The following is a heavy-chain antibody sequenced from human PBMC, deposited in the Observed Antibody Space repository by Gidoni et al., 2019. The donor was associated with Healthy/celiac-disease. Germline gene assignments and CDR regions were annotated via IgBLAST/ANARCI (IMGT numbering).Heavy chain of an antibody. CDR3: ARAVPHFDY. Sequence: QVQLQESGPGLVKPSETLPLTCPVPGGSISSYYWSWIRQPPGKGLEWIGYIYYSGSTNYNPSLKSRVTISVDTSKNQFSLKLSSVTAADTAVYYCARAVPHFDYWGQGTLVTVSS. J-gene: IGHJ4*02. CDR1: GGSISSYY. CDR2: IYYSGST. V-gene: IGHV4-59*01.